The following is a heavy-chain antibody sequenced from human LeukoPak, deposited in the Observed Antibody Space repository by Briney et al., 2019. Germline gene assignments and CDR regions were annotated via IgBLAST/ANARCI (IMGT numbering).Heavy chain of an antibody. D-gene: IGHD3-16*02. CDR1: GGTFSSYA. V-gene: IGHV1-69*04. Sequence: SVKVSCKASGGTFSSYAISWVRQAPGQGLEWMGRIIPILGIANYAQKFQGRVTITADKSMSTAYMELSSLRSEDTAVYYCARGPVSLTNWFDPWGQGTLVTVSS. J-gene: IGHJ5*02. CDR2: IIPILGIA. CDR3: ARGPVSLTNWFDP.